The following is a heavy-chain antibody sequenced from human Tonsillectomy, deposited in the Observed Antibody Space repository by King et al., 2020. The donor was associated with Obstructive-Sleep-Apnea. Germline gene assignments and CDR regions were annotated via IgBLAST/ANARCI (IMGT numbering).Heavy chain of an antibody. V-gene: IGHV3-30-3*01. Sequence: QVQLVESGGGVVQPGRSLRLSCAASGFTFSSYAMHWVRQAPGKGLEWVAVISYDGSNKNYADSVKGRFTISRDNSKNTLYLQMNSLRPEDTSVYYCARDLYSSGWTTPDYWGQGTLVTVSS. D-gene: IGHD6-19*01. CDR3: ARDLYSSGWTTPDY. J-gene: IGHJ4*02. CDR1: GFTFSSYA. CDR2: ISYDGSNK.